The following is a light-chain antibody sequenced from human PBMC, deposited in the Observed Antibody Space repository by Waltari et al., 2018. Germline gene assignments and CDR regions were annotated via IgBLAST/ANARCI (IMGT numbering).Light chain of an antibody. V-gene: IGKV3-20*01. J-gene: IGKJ1*01. Sequence: EIVLTQSPGTLSLSPGERATLSCRASQSVGRTLAWYQQKPGQAPRLLMYGASSRATGNPDRFSGSGSGTDFSLTISRLEPEDFAVYYCQHYVRLPATFGQGTKVEIK. CDR2: GAS. CDR3: QHYVRLPAT. CDR1: QSVGRT.